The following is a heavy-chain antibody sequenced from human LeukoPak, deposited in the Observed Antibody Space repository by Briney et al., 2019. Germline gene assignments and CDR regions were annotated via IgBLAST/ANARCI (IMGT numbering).Heavy chain of an antibody. Sequence: SETLSLICTVSGGSVSSGSYYWSWIRQPPGKGLEWIGYIYYSGSTNYNPSLKSRVTISVDTSKNQFSLKLSSVTAADTAVYYCARGHYDILTGYYPYEFDYWGQGTLVTVSS. D-gene: IGHD3-9*01. CDR2: IYYSGST. CDR1: GGSVSSGSYY. CDR3: ARGHYDILTGYYPYEFDY. J-gene: IGHJ4*02. V-gene: IGHV4-61*01.